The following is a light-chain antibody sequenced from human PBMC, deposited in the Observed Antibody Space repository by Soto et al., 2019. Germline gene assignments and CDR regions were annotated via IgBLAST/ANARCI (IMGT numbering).Light chain of an antibody. Sequence: EIVLTQSPATLSLSPGERATLSCRASQSVSSYLAWYQHKPGQAPRLLIYDASNRATGIPARFSGSGSGTDFTLTISSLEPEDFAFYYCQQRSNWPRTFGQGTKVEIK. CDR1: QSVSSY. CDR3: QQRSNWPRT. J-gene: IGKJ1*01. V-gene: IGKV3-11*01. CDR2: DAS.